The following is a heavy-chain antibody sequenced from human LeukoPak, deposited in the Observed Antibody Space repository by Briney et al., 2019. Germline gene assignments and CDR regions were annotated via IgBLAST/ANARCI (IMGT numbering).Heavy chain of an antibody. J-gene: IGHJ4*02. V-gene: IGHV4-34*01. CDR3: ARGLRRIAAAGS. CDR2: INHSGST. Sequence: SETLSLTCAVYGGSFSGYYWSWIRQPPGKGLEWIGEINHSGSTNYNPSLKSRVTISVDTSKSQFPLKLSSVTAADTAVYYCARGLRRIAAAGSWGQGTLVTVSS. CDR1: GGSFSGYY. D-gene: IGHD6-13*01.